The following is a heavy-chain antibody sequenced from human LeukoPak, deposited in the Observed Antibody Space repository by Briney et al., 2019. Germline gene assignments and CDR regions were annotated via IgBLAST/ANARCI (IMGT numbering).Heavy chain of an antibody. CDR1: GFTFTNYW. Sequence: PGGSLRLSSAASGFTFTNYWMSWVRQAPGKGLELVANIKQDRSEKYYVDSVKGRFTISRDNAKNSLYLQMNSLRAEDTAVYYCARLREIPVFGVVTKSTSYFDYWGQGTLVTVSS. CDR2: IKQDRSEK. CDR3: ARLREIPVFGVVTKSTSYFDY. D-gene: IGHD3-3*01. J-gene: IGHJ4*02. V-gene: IGHV3-7*01.